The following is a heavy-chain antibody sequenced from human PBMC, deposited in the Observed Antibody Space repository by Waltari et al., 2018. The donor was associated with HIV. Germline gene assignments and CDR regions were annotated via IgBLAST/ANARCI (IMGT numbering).Heavy chain of an antibody. CDR1: GGSISSSSYY. CDR2: IYYSGST. CDR3: ARLFQETDAFDI. Sequence: QLQLQESGPGLVKPSETLSLTCTVSGGSISSSSYYWGWIRQPPGKGLEWLGSIYYSGSTYYNPSLKSRVTISVDTSKIQFSLRLSSVTAADTAVYYCARLFQETDAFDIWGQGTMVTVSS. V-gene: IGHV4-39*01. J-gene: IGHJ3*02.